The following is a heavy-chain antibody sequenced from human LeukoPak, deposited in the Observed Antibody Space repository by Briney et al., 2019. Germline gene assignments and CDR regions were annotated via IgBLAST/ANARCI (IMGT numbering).Heavy chain of an antibody. Sequence: PGRSLRLSCTASGFSFNYFSMIWVRQAPGKGLEWLSFISSSTSYMYYADSVKGRFTISRDNAKNSLYLQVNSLRDDDTAVYYRARDGSMAVADYWGQGTLVTVSS. CDR2: ISSSTSYM. CDR1: GFSFNYFS. D-gene: IGHD6-19*01. V-gene: IGHV3-21*01. J-gene: IGHJ4*02. CDR3: ARDGSMAVADY.